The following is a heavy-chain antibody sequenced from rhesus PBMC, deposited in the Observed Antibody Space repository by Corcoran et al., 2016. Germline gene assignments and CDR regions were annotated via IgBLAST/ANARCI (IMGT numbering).Heavy chain of an antibody. CDR1: GGSISSGYNY. CDR3: VKHSVSVYGSFDY. D-gene: IGHD3-22*01. CDR2: ITYTGTT. J-gene: IGHJ4*01. Sequence: QLQLQESGPGLVKPSETLSVTCAVSGGSISSGYNYWSWIRQPPGKGLEWIGYITYTGTTNYNPSLKSRVTFSRDTSKNQFSLKLSSVTAADSAVYYCVKHSVSVYGSFDYWGQGVLVTVSS. V-gene: IGHV4-122*02.